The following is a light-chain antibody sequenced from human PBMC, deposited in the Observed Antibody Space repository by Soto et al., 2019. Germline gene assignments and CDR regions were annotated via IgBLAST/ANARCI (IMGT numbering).Light chain of an antibody. CDR3: QQSYNPPVT. CDR2: SSS. Sequence: DIQLSQSPSSLSASVGDRVTITCRASQTILTYLNWYQHKAGTAPKLLIYSSSTLQSGVPARFSGSGSGTAFTLTSTSLQPEDFATYYCQQSYNPPVTFGQGTKVEI. J-gene: IGKJ2*01. CDR1: QTILTY. V-gene: IGKV1-39*01.